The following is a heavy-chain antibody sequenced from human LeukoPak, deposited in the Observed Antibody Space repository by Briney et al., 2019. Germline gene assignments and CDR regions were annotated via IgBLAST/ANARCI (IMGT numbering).Heavy chain of an antibody. CDR1: GFTFNTYA. D-gene: IGHD5-18*01. Sequence: GGSLRLSCSASGFTFNTYAMIWVRQAPGKGLEWVSGISGSGGNTYYADSVKGRFTISRDNSKNTLYLQMNSLRAEDTAVYYCAKGSAYSYGRLDYWGQGTLVTVSS. V-gene: IGHV3-23*01. J-gene: IGHJ4*02. CDR2: ISGSGGNT. CDR3: AKGSAYSYGRLDY.